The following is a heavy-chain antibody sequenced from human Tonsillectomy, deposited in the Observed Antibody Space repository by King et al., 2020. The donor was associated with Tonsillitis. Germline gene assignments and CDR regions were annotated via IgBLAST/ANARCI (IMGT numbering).Heavy chain of an antibody. V-gene: IGHV3-21*01. CDR2: IRYCSRYI. J-gene: IGHJ3*02. Sequence: VQLVESGGGLVKPGGSLRLSCAASGFTFSDYNMNWVRQAPGKGLEWGSSIRYCSRYIYYADSVQGRFTISRYNAKNSLYLQMDSLRAEDTAVYYCARDRRLRFALYAFDIWGQGTMVTVSS. CDR3: ARDRRLRFALYAFDI. D-gene: IGHD3-3*01. CDR1: GFTFSDYN.